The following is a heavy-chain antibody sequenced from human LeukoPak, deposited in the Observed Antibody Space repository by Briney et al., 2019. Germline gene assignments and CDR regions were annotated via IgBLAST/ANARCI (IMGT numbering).Heavy chain of an antibody. D-gene: IGHD2-2*01. J-gene: IGHJ6*02. CDR3: ANQEADDQLPSMDV. Sequence: GGSLTLSCAASGFIFSDSAMNWVRQASGKGLQWVSSISGSGGSTYYADSVKGRFTISRDNSKNTLYLQMNSLRAEDTAVYYCANQEADDQLPSMDVWGHGTTVTVSS. V-gene: IGHV3-23*01. CDR2: ISGSGGST. CDR1: GFIFSDSA.